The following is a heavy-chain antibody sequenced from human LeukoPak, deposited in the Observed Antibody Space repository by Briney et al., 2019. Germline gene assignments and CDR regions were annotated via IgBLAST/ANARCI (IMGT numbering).Heavy chain of an antibody. CDR3: ARDEAGIRYFDWLLDY. CDR2: ISNDGSNK. CDR1: GFTLTDHG. D-gene: IGHD3-9*01. V-gene: IGHV3-30*03. J-gene: IGHJ4*02. Sequence: GKSLRLSCVVSGFTLTDHGMHWVRQAPGKGLEWLAVISNDGSNKYYADSVKGRFTISRDSYRDTLYLQMNSLRAEDTAVYYCARDEAGIRYFDWLLDYWGQGILDTVSS.